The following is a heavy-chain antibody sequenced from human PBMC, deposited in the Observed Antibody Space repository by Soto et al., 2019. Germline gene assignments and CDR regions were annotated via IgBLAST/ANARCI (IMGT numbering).Heavy chain of an antibody. Sequence: QVQLVQSGAEVKKPGSSVKVSCTASGGTFSSYAISWVRQAPGQGLEWMGGIIPIFGTANYAQKFQGRVTITADESTSTAYMELSSLRSEDTAVYYCASIVGYSSSWVTRGFDYWGQGTLVTVSS. V-gene: IGHV1-69*01. CDR3: ASIVGYSSSWVTRGFDY. CDR1: GGTFSSYA. CDR2: IIPIFGTA. D-gene: IGHD6-13*01. J-gene: IGHJ4*02.